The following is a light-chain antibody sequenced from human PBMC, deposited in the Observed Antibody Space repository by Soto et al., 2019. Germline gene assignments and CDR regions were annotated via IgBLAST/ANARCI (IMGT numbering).Light chain of an antibody. V-gene: IGKV1-5*01. CDR3: QHYNSDCRWT. J-gene: IGKJ1*01. CDR1: QSIGRW. Sequence: DIQMTQSHSTLSASVGDRVTITFRSSQSIGRWLAWYQQIPGKAQKLLIYDGSSLDSGVPSRFTGSGSGTEFTLTISSLQPDDFGTYYCQHYNSDCRWTFGQGTKVDIK. CDR2: DGS.